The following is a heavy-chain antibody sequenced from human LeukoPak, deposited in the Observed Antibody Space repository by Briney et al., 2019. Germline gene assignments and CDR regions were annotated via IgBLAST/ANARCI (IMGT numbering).Heavy chain of an antibody. CDR2: ISSSSSTI. CDR1: GFTFSSYS. D-gene: IGHD1-26*01. V-gene: IGHV3-48*04. J-gene: IGHJ3*02. CDR3: AREGWELLGRAFDI. Sequence: PGGPLRLSCAASGFTFSSYSMNWVRQAPGKGLEWVSYISSSSSTIYYADSVKGRFTISRDNAKNSLYLQMNSLRAEDTAVYYCAREGWELLGRAFDIWGQGTMVTVSS.